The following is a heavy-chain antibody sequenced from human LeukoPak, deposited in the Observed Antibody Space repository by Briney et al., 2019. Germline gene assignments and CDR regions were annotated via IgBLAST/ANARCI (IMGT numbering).Heavy chain of an antibody. Sequence: GGSLRLSCAASGFTFSSYAMHWVRQAPGKGLEWVAVISYDGSNKYYADSVKGRFTISRDNSKNTLYLQMNSLRAEDTAVYYCAKLSMVRGVIGGGFFDYWGQGTLVTVSS. J-gene: IGHJ4*02. CDR1: GFTFSSYA. D-gene: IGHD3-10*01. CDR3: AKLSMVRGVIGGGFFDY. V-gene: IGHV3-30-3*02. CDR2: ISYDGSNK.